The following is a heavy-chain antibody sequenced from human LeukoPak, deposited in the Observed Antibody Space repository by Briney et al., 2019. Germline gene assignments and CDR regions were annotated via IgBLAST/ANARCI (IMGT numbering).Heavy chain of an antibody. CDR2: ISANKGNT. Sequence: ASVKVSCKASGYSFSSNGFSWVRQAPGQGLEWMGWISANKGNTNYAQKLQGRVTMTTDTSTSTAYMELRSLRSDDTAVYYCARHKWELPFDYWGQGTLVTVSS. J-gene: IGHJ4*02. CDR3: ARHKWELPFDY. V-gene: IGHV1-18*01. D-gene: IGHD1-26*01. CDR1: GYSFSSNG.